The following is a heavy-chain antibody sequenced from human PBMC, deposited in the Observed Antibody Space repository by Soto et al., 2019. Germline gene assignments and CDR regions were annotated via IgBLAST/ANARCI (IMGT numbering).Heavy chain of an antibody. CDR1: GGSISSSSYY. CDR2: IYHSGST. D-gene: IGHD5-18*01. Sequence: QLQLQESGPGLVRPSETLSLTCTVSGGSISSSSYYWGWIRQPPGKGLEWIATIYHSGSTYYNPSLKSRVTISVDTSKKQPSLKMTSVTATDTAVDYCAGHVDVPMGPFDSWGQGTLVSVPS. J-gene: IGHJ4*02. CDR3: AGHVDVPMGPFDS. V-gene: IGHV4-39*01.